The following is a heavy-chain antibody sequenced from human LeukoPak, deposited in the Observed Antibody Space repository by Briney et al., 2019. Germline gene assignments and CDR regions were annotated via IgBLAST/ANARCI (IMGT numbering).Heavy chain of an antibody. V-gene: IGHV1-18*01. CDR1: GYTFTSYG. D-gene: IGHD3-22*01. CDR2: ISAYNGNT. CDR3: AREAFDYYDSSGYYGV. Sequence: GASVKVSCKASGYTFTSYGISWVQQAPGQGLEWMGWISAYNGNTNYAQKLQGRVTMTTDTSTSTAYMELRSLRSDDTAVYYCAREAFDYYDSSGYYGVWGQGTLVTVSP. J-gene: IGHJ4*02.